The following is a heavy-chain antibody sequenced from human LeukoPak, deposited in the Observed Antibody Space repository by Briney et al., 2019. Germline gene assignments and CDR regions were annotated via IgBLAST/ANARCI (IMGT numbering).Heavy chain of an antibody. D-gene: IGHD6-19*01. Sequence: GGSLRLSCAASGFTFSSYEMNWVRQAPGKGLEWISYISSSGSTIYYADSVKGRFTISRDSAKNSLYLQMNSLRAEDTAVYYCARVKGSGWYEVDYWGRGTLVTVSS. CDR1: GFTFSSYE. J-gene: IGHJ4*02. V-gene: IGHV3-48*03. CDR2: ISSSGSTI. CDR3: ARVKGSGWYEVDY.